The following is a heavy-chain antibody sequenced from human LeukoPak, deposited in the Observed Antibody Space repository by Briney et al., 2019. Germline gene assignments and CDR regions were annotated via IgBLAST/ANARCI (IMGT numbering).Heavy chain of an antibody. D-gene: IGHD3-10*01. J-gene: IGHJ5*02. CDR1: GGSISSSSYY. CDR3: ARVRGFGELWGIDP. V-gene: IGHV4-39*07. Sequence: SETLSLTCTVSGGSISSSSYYWGWIRQPPGKGLEWIGSIYYSGSTYYNPSLKSRVTISVDTSKNQFSLKLSSVTAEDTAVYYCARVRGFGELWGIDPWGQGTLVTVSS. CDR2: IYYSGST.